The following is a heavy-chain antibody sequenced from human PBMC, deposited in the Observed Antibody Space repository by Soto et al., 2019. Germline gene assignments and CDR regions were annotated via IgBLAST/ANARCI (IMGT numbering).Heavy chain of an antibody. V-gene: IGHV3-30*03. CDR1: GFTFSSYG. J-gene: IGHJ6*02. CDR2: ISYDGSNK. Sequence: QVQLVESGGGVVQPGRSLRLSCAASGFTFSSYGMHWVRQAPGKGLEWVAVISYDGSNKYYADSVKGRFTISRDNSKNPHYRQMNGRRAQDTAVYYCATDRYIVVRGGMDVWGQGTTVTVSS. D-gene: IGHD2-21*01. CDR3: ATDRYIVVRGGMDV.